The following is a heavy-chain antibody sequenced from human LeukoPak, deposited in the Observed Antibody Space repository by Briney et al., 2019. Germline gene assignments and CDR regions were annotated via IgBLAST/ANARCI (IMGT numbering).Heavy chain of an antibody. D-gene: IGHD6-19*01. Sequence: GASVKVSCKASGYTFTTYNINWVRQAPGQGLEWMGWISGYNGNTNYAQKFQGRVTMTRDMSTSTVYMELSSLRSEDTAVYYCARGETPPTIGSDWHGFDYWGQGTLVTVSS. CDR1: GYTFTTYN. V-gene: IGHV1-18*01. CDR3: ARGETPPTIGSDWHGFDY. CDR2: ISGYNGNT. J-gene: IGHJ4*02.